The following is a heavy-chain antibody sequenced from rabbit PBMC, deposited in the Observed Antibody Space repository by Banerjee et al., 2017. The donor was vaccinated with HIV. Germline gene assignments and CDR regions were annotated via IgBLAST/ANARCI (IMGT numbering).Heavy chain of an antibody. CDR1: GFDFSNNA. CDR2: IVNGDASI. D-gene: IGHD2-1*01. V-gene: IGHV1S47*01. J-gene: IGHJ4*01. Sequence: QAQLVESGGGLVQPEGSLTLTCKASGFDFSNNALCLVRHAPGPGPEWIACIVNGDASIYYANWVNGRFTISRSNRLKTVTLQMTSLTAADTATYFCARDPSYDEYGDSLYYFDLWGQGTLVTVS. CDR3: ARDPSYDEYGDSLYYFDL.